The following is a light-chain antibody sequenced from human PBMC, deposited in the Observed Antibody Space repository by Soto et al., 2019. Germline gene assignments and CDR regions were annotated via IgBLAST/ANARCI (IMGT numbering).Light chain of an antibody. J-gene: IGKJ3*01. CDR3: QQDYSFPFT. CDR2: AAS. CDR1: QGISSW. Sequence: DIQMTQSPSSVSASVGDRVTITCRASQGISSWLVWYQQKPGKAPKFLIYAASILQTGVASRFSGSGSGTDFTLTISSLQPEDFATYYCQQDYSFPFTFGPGTKVDIK. V-gene: IGKV1-12*02.